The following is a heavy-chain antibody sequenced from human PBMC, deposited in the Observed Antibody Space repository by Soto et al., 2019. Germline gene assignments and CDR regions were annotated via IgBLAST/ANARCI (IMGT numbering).Heavy chain of an antibody. Sequence: GSLRLSCAASGFTFSSYWMSWVRQAPGKGLEWVANIKQDGSEKYYVDSVKGRFTISRDNAKNSLYLQMNSLRAEDTAVYYCARNTPEYYYGSGSYWYFDLWGRGTLVTVSS. CDR2: IKQDGSEK. D-gene: IGHD3-10*01. J-gene: IGHJ2*01. V-gene: IGHV3-7*03. CDR3: ARNTPEYYYGSGSYWYFDL. CDR1: GFTFSSYW.